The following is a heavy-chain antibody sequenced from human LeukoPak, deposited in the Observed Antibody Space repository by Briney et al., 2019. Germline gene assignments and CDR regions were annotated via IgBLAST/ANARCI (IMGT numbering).Heavy chain of an antibody. D-gene: IGHD6-19*01. V-gene: IGHV3-53*01. J-gene: IGHJ3*02. CDR3: ATGYSSGWNAFDI. CDR2: IYSGDTT. CDR1: GFTGSSNY. Sequence: GGSLRLSCAASGFTGSSNYMTWVRQAPGEGLDWVSVIYSGDTTNYADSVKGRFTMSRDTSRNTLYLQMNSLRAEDTAVYYCATGYSSGWNAFDIWGQGTTVTVSS.